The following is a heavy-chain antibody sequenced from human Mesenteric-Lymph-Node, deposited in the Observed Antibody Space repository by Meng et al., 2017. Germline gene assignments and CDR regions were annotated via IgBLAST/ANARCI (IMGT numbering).Heavy chain of an antibody. V-gene: IGHV4-61*02. CDR2: IYASGST. Sequence: QGQRQGSGPGLVKPSRALSLTGTVSGGSISSGSYSWSWIRQPAGKGLEWIGRIYASGSTNYNPSLKSRVTISVDTSKNQFSLELSSVTAADTAVYYCARDMLSCTKCGFDYWGQGTLVTVSS. CDR3: ARDMLSCTKCGFDY. CDR1: GGSISSGSYS. D-gene: IGHD2-8*01. J-gene: IGHJ4*02.